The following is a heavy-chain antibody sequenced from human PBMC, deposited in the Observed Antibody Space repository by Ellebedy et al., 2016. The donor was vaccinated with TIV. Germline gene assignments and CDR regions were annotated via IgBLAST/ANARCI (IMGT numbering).Heavy chain of an antibody. Sequence: GESLKISXAASGFTFSSYSMNWVRQAPGKGLEWVSSISSSSSYIYYADSVKGRFTISRDNAKNSLYLQMNSLRAEDTAVYYCAREGKGQQLVLPVDYWGQGTLVTVSS. CDR3: AREGKGQQLVLPVDY. D-gene: IGHD6-13*01. V-gene: IGHV3-21*01. J-gene: IGHJ4*02. CDR2: ISSSSSYI. CDR1: GFTFSSYS.